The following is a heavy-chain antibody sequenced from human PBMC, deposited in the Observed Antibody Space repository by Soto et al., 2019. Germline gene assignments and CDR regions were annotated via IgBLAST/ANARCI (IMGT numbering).Heavy chain of an antibody. CDR1: GFTFSTYA. D-gene: IGHD6-13*01. V-gene: IGHV3-23*01. Sequence: EVQLLESGGGLVQPGGSLRLSCAASGFTFSTYAMSWVRQAPGQGLEWVSAISDSGGSAYYADSVKGRFTISRDNSKNTLDLQMNSLRAEDTAVYYCAKGSASGVPYYFDYWGQGTLVTVSS. CDR3: AKGSASGVPYYFDY. CDR2: ISDSGGSA. J-gene: IGHJ4*02.